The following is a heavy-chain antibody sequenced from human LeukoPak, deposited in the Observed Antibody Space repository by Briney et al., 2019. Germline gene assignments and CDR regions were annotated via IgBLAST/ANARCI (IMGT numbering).Heavy chain of an antibody. D-gene: IGHD1-26*01. V-gene: IGHV4-59*08. CDR1: GGSISSYY. CDR2: IYYSGST. J-gene: IGHJ4*02. CDR3: ARLASGSYGPLTPFDY. Sequence: SETLSLTCTVSGGSISSYYWSWIRQPPGKGLEWIGDIYYSGSTNYDPSLKSRVTISVDTSKNQFSLRLSSVTAADTAVYYSARLASGSYGPLTPFDYWGQGTLVTVSS.